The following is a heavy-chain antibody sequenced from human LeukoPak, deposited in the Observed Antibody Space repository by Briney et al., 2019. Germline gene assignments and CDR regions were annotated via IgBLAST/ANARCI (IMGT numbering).Heavy chain of an antibody. D-gene: IGHD3-3*01. CDR3: ARVLTVFGVVNDAFDI. CDR2: INPNSGGT. CDR1: GYTFTGYY. Sequence: GASVKVSCEASGYTFTGYYMHWVRQAPGQGLEWMGWINPNSGGTNYAQKFQGRVTMTRDTSISTAYMELSRLRSDDTAVYYCARVLTVFGVVNDAFDIWGQGTMVTVSS. J-gene: IGHJ3*02. V-gene: IGHV1-2*02.